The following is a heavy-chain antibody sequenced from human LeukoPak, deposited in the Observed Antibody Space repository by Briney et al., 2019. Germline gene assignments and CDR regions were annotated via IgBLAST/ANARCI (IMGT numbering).Heavy chain of an antibody. Sequence: SETLSLTCAVYGGSSSGYYWSWIRQPPGKGLEWIGEINHSGSTNYNPSLKSRVTISVDTSKNQFSLKLSSVTAADTAVYYCVSSSPQGGYWGQGTLVTVSS. V-gene: IGHV4-34*01. CDR3: VSSSPQGGY. CDR1: GGSSSGYY. D-gene: IGHD6-6*01. J-gene: IGHJ4*02. CDR2: INHSGST.